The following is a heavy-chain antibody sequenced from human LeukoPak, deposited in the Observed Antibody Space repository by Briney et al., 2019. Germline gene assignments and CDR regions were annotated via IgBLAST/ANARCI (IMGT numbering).Heavy chain of an antibody. J-gene: IGHJ4*02. V-gene: IGHV4-59*12. CDR3: ARGAWSSFDY. CDR1: GGSISSYY. CDR2: IYYSGST. D-gene: IGHD3-3*01. Sequence: PSETLSLTCTISGGSISSYYWGWIRQPPGKGLEWIGYIYYSGSTNYNPSLKSRVTMSVDTSKNQFSLKLSSVTAADTAVYYCARGAWSSFDYWGQGTLVTVSS.